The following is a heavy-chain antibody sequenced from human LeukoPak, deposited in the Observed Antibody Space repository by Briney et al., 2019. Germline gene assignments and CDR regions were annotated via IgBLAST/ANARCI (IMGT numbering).Heavy chain of an antibody. CDR3: ASSYYYDSSGLMYPIHY. Sequence: ASVKVSCKASGYTFTGYYMHWVRQAPGQGLEWMGWINPNSGGTNYAQKFQGRVTMTRDTSISTAYMELSRLRSDDTAVYYCASSYYYDSSGLMYPIHYWGQGTLVTVSS. CDR2: INPNSGGT. D-gene: IGHD3-22*01. CDR1: GYTFTGYY. J-gene: IGHJ4*02. V-gene: IGHV1-2*02.